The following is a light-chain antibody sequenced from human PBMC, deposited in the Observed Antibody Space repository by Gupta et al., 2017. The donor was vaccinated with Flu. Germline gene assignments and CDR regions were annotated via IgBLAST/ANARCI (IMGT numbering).Light chain of an antibody. J-gene: IGLJ2*01. CDR1: TSNVGRNS. V-gene: IGLV1-44*01. CDR3: AAWEDSRNGFV. CDR2: SNV. Sequence: RVTISSSGNTSNVGRNSVYWYPKFAGPAPKLLIYSNVMRRSGVPDRFSGSRSGTSASLAISGLQSEDEADYFCAAWEDSRNGFVFGGGTKLTVL.